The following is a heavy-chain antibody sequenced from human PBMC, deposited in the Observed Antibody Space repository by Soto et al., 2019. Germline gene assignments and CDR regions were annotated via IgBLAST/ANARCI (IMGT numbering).Heavy chain of an antibody. Sequence: QVQLVQSGAEVKSPGASVKVSCKASGYDFIGHSMHWVRQAPGLGPEWVGWVAGVNRDTKYSEAFQGRVTLTRDPSATTGYMELVSLRSEDTAVYYCARGIRWSGAGVYGMDYFDSWGQGTLVNVSS. CDR3: ARGIRWSGAGVYGMDYFDS. D-gene: IGHD4-17*01. J-gene: IGHJ4*02. CDR2: VAGVNRDT. V-gene: IGHV1-3*01. CDR1: GYDFIGHS.